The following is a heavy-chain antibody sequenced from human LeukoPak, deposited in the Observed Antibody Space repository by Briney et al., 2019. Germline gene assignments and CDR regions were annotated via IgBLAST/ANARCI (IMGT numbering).Heavy chain of an antibody. D-gene: IGHD3-10*01. J-gene: IGHJ4*02. Sequence: SVKVSCKASGGTFSSYAISWVRQAPGQGLGWMGGIIPIFGTADYAQKFQGRVNITADESTSTAYMELNSLRSEDTAVYYCARDPSMIRGENTPYFDYWGQGTLVTVSS. CDR2: IIPIFGTA. V-gene: IGHV1-69*13. CDR1: GGTFSSYA. CDR3: ARDPSMIRGENTPYFDY.